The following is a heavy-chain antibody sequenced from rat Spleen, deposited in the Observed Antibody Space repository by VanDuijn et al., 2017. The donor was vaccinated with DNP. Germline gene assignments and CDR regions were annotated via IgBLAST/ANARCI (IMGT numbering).Heavy chain of an antibody. J-gene: IGHJ2*01. V-gene: IGHV5-22*01. CDR3: VRHEATEGIDFDY. CDR1: GFTFSDFY. Sequence: EVQLVETGGGLVQPGRSLKLSCVASGFTFSDFYMAWVRQAPKKGLEWVASISHEGSSTYYGDSVKGRFTISRDNAKSTLYLQMNSLRSEDTATYYCVRHEATEGIDFDYWGQGVMVTVSS. CDR2: ISHEGSST. D-gene: IGHD1-11*01.